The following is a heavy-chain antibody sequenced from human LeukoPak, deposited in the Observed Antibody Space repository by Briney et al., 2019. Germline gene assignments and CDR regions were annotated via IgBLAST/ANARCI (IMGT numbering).Heavy chain of an antibody. J-gene: IGHJ5*02. CDR3: AKDRTAVSGFNWFDH. CDR2: ISGSGGST. CDR1: GFTFSSYA. V-gene: IGHV3-23*01. Sequence: QTGGSLRLSCAASGFTFSSYAMSWVRQAPGKGLEWVSAISGSGGSTYYADSVKGRFTISRDNSNNVLYLHMNSLRAEDTARYFCAKDRTAVSGFNWFDHWGPGTLLIVSS. D-gene: IGHD5/OR15-5a*01.